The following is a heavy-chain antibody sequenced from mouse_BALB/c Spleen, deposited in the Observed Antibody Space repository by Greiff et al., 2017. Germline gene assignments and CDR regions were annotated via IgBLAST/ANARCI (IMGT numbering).Heavy chain of an antibody. D-gene: IGHD2-4*01. CDR1: GFTFSSFG. CDR3: ARGGTTMITGFAY. CDR2: ISSGSSTI. Sequence: EVKVVESGGGLVQPGGSRKLSCAASGFTFSSFGMHWVRQAPEKGLEWVAYISSGSSTIYYADTVKGRFTISRDNPKNTLFLQMTSLRSEDTAMYYCARGGTTMITGFAYWGQGTLVTVSA. V-gene: IGHV5-17*02. J-gene: IGHJ3*01.